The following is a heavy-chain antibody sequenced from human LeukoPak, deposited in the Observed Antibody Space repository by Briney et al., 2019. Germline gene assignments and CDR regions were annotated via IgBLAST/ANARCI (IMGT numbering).Heavy chain of an antibody. CDR2: IKQDGSEK. D-gene: IGHD3-3*01. CDR3: ARAIKYYDFWSGSKDV. Sequence: GGSLRLSCAASGFTFSSYWMSWVRQVPGKGLEWVANIKQDGSEKYYVDSVKGRFTISRDNAKNSLYLQMNSLRAEDTAVYYCARAIKYYDFWSGSKDVWGKGTTVTVSS. J-gene: IGHJ6*04. CDR1: GFTFSSYW. V-gene: IGHV3-7*01.